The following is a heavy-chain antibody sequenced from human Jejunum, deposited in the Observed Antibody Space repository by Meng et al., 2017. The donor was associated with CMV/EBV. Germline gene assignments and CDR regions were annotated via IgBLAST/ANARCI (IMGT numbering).Heavy chain of an antibody. CDR2: ITGSGGRT. CDR3: AKGRNGDNEPIDFDY. D-gene: IGHD4-17*01. V-gene: IGHV3-23*01. CDR1: FTVSQFA. J-gene: IGHJ4*02. Sequence: FTVSQFAMGWVRQAPGKGLGWVFAITGSGGRTYYADSVKGRFTISRENSKNTLYRQMNSLRAEETAVYYCAKGRNGDNEPIDFDYWGQGTLVTVSS.